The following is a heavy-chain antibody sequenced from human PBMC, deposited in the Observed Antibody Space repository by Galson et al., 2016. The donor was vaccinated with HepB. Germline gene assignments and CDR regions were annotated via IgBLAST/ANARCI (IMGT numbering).Heavy chain of an antibody. Sequence: SETLSLTCTVSDDPLRGSTSFWGWIRQPPGKGLEWIGNIHYTGSTYYNPSLKSRVTISVDTSKNQFSLKLTSVTAADTAVYYCARRVPVDKTPRPPRCFEPWGQGTLVTVSS. CDR3: ARRVPVDKTPRPPRCFEP. V-gene: IGHV4-39*01. CDR2: IHYTGST. J-gene: IGHJ5*02. CDR1: DDPLRGSTSF. D-gene: IGHD2-2*01.